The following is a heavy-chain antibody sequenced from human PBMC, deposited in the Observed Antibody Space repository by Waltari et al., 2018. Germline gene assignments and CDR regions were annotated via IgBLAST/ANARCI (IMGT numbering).Heavy chain of an antibody. V-gene: IGHV4-38-2*01. CDR3: ARVGWGGHFDL. Sequence: ESGPGLVKPSETLSLTCAVSGYSISSGYYWGWIRQPPGKGLEWIGSIYHSGSTYYNPSLKSRVTISVDTSKNQFSLKLSSVTAADTAVYYCARVGWGGHFDLWGRGTLVTVSS. D-gene: IGHD6-19*01. CDR1: GYSISSGYY. CDR2: IYHSGST. J-gene: IGHJ2*01.